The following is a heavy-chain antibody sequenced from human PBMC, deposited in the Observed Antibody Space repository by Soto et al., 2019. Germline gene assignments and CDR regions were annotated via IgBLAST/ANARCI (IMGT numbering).Heavy chain of an antibody. V-gene: IGHV4-4*02. J-gene: IGHJ5*02. CDR3: ARGTAAAGLNNWFDP. Sequence: SETLSLTCAFSVGSISSSNWCSWVRQPPGKGLEWIGEIYHSGSTNYNPSLKSRVTISVDKSKNQFSLKLSSVTAADTAVYYCARGTAAAGLNNWFDPWGQGTLVTVSS. D-gene: IGHD6-13*01. CDR1: VGSISSSNW. CDR2: IYHSGST.